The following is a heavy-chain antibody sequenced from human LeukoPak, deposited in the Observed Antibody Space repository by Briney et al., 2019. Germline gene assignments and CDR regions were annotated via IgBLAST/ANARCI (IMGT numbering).Heavy chain of an antibody. V-gene: IGHV3-48*01. Sequence: PGGSLRLSCAASGFTFSVYGMNWVRQAPGKGLEWVSYISNSGSTVTYADSVKGRFTISRDNAKNSLYLQMNSLRAEDTAVYYCARASVQYQLLWWNNWFYPWGQGTLVTVSS. CDR2: ISNSGSTV. D-gene: IGHD2-2*01. CDR1: GFTFSVYG. J-gene: IGHJ5*02. CDR3: ARASVQYQLLWWNNWFYP.